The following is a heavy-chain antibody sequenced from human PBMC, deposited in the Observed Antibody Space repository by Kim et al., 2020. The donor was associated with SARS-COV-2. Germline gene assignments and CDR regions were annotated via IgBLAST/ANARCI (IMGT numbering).Heavy chain of an antibody. V-gene: IGHV4-31*03. CDR3: ARGGCSSTSCYANFDY. D-gene: IGHD2-2*01. CDR1: GGSISSGGYY. CDR2: IYYSGST. J-gene: IGHJ4*01. Sequence: SETLSLTCTVSGGSISSGGYYWSWIRQHPGKGLEWIGYIYYSGSTYYNPSLKSRVTISLDTSKNQFSLKPSSVAAADTAVYYCARGGCSSTSCYANFDY.